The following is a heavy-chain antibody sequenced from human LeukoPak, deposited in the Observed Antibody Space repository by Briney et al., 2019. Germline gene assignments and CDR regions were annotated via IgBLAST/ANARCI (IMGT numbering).Heavy chain of an antibody. CDR3: ARRGGRQWVPYFVY. V-gene: IGHV3-49*04. Sequence: GGPLRFSCTSFGFSFGDYSMTWVRQAPGKGLEWVGFIRSKAYGGTTEYAASVKGRFTTSRDDSKSIAYLQMNSLKTEDTAVYHCARRGGRQWVPYFVYWGEGALVTVSS. CDR1: GFSFGDYS. J-gene: IGHJ4*02. CDR2: IRSKAYGGTT. D-gene: IGHD1-26*01.